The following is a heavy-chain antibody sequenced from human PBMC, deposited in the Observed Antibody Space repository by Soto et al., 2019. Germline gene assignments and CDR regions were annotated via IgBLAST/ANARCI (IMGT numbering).Heavy chain of an antibody. CDR3: ARGVMGISYESSGFEY. D-gene: IGHD3-22*01. CDR2: ISSSGSPI. Sequence: EVQLVESGGGLVQPGGSLRLSCVASGFTFSSHEMNWVRQAPGKGLEWVSYISSSGSPIDYADSVRGRFTISRDNAKNSVILQMNSLRAEDTAVYYCARGVMGISYESSGFEYWGQGALVTVSS. J-gene: IGHJ4*02. V-gene: IGHV3-48*03. CDR1: GFTFSSHE.